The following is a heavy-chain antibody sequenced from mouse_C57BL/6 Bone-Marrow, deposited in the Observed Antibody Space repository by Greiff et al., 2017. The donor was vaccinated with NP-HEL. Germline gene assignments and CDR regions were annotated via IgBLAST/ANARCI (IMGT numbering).Heavy chain of an antibody. CDR1: GYTFTSYW. D-gene: IGHD1-1*01. CDR2: IDPSDSET. V-gene: IGHV1-52*01. J-gene: IGHJ2*01. Sequence: VQLQQPGAELVRPGSSVKLSCKASGYTFTSYWMHWVKQRPIQGLEWIGNIDPSDSETHYNQKFKDKATLTVDKSSSTAYMQLSSLTSEDSAVYYCASPFITTVVHYWGQGTTLTVSS. CDR3: ASPFITTVVHY.